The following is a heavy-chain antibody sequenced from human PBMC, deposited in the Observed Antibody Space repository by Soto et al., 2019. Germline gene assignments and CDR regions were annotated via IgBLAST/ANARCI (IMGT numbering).Heavy chain of an antibody. J-gene: IGHJ6*02. Sequence: VQLVESGGGLVQPGGSLKLSCAASGFTFSGSAMHWVRQASGKGLEWVGRIRSKANSYATAYAASVKGRFTISRDDSKNTAYLQMNSLKTEDTAVYYCTRHVDTRYCSSTSCYPRYYYYGMDVWGQGTTVTVSS. CDR1: GFTFSGSA. V-gene: IGHV3-73*02. CDR3: TRHVDTRYCSSTSCYPRYYYYGMDV. CDR2: IRSKANSYAT. D-gene: IGHD2-2*01.